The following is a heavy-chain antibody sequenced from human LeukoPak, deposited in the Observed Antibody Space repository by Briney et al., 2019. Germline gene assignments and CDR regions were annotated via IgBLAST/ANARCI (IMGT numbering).Heavy chain of an antibody. CDR1: GYTFTSYG. CDR2: ISAYNGNT. J-gene: IGHJ4*02. Sequence: ASVKVSCKASGYTFTSYGISWVRQAPGQGLEWMGWISAYNGNTNYAQKLQGRVTMTTDTSTSTAYMELRSLRSDDTAVYYCARDRPQVLWFGKLIDYWGQGTLVTVSS. V-gene: IGHV1-18*04. CDR3: ARDRPQVLWFGKLIDY. D-gene: IGHD3-10*01.